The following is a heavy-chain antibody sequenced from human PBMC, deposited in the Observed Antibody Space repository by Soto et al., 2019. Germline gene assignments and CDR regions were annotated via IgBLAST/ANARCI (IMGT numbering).Heavy chain of an antibody. J-gene: IGHJ4*02. Sequence: ETLSLTCTVSGDSINGYYWTWIRQPAGKGLEWIGRLYTSGTTSYSPSLKSRVTMSLDTSKNHFSLRLTSVTAADTAVYYCARDTVGISSPGVYWGRGTLVTVSS. CDR1: GDSINGYY. D-gene: IGHD4-17*01. CDR2: LYTSGTT. CDR3: ARDTVGISSPGVY. V-gene: IGHV4-4*07.